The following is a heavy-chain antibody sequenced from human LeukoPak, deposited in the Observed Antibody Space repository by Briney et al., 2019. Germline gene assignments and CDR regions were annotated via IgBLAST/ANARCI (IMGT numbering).Heavy chain of an antibody. J-gene: IGHJ4*02. CDR3: ARYYYDSSGYFDY. Sequence: PSETLSLTCTVSGGSISSYYWSWIRQPPGKGLEWIGYIYYSGSTNYNPSLKSRVTISVDTSKNQFSLKLSSVTAADTAVYYCARYYYDSSGYFDYWGQGTLVTVSS. CDR2: IYYSGST. V-gene: IGHV4-59*08. D-gene: IGHD3-22*01. CDR1: GGSISSYY.